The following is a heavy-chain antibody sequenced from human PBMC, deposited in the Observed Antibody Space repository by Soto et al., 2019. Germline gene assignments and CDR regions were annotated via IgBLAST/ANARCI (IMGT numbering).Heavy chain of an antibody. CDR3: ARFSGYYSEY. D-gene: IGHD3-22*01. CDR1: GFTFSSYA. J-gene: IGHJ4*02. V-gene: IGHV3-64*01. CDR2: ISSNGGST. Sequence: EVQLVESGGGLVQPGGSLRLSCAASGFTFSSYAMHWVRQAPGKGLEYVSAISSNGGSTYYANSVKGRFTISRDNSKNTLYLQMGSLRAEDMAVYYCARFSGYYSEYWGQGTLVTVSS.